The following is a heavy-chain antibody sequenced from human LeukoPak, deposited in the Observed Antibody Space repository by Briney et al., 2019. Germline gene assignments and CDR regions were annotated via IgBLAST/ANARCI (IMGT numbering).Heavy chain of an antibody. Sequence: ASVKVSCKASGYTFTSYGISWVRQAPGQGLEWMGWINPNSGGTNYAQKFQGRVTMTRDTSISTAYMELSRLRSDDTAVYYCARNLPAAIKRISWFDPWGQGTLVTVSS. CDR2: INPNSGGT. V-gene: IGHV1-2*02. J-gene: IGHJ5*02. CDR1: GYTFTSYG. CDR3: ARNLPAAIKRISWFDP. D-gene: IGHD2-2*02.